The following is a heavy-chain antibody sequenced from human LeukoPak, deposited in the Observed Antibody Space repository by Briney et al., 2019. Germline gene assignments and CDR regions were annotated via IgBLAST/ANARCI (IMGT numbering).Heavy chain of an antibody. V-gene: IGHV4-4*07. Sequence: SETLSLTCTVSGCSISSYYWSWIRQPAGKGLEWIGRIYTSGSTNYNPSLKSRVTMSVDTSKNQFSLKLSSVTAADTAVYYCARAKAGSSSGFQYYFDYWGQGTLVTVSS. CDR1: GCSISSYY. CDR3: ARAKAGSSSGFQYYFDY. CDR2: IYTSGST. J-gene: IGHJ4*02. D-gene: IGHD6-19*01.